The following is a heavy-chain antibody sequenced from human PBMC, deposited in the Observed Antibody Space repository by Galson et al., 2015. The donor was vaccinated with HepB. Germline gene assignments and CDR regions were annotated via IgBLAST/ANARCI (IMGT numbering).Heavy chain of an antibody. V-gene: IGHV1-18*04. D-gene: IGHD3-22*01. CDR1: GYTFTSYG. Sequence: SVKVSCKASGYTFTSYGISWVRQAPGQGLEWMGWISAYNGNTNYAQKLQGRVTMTTDTSTSTAYMELRSLRSDDTAVYYCASHGDYYDSSGYYEYDYWGQGTLVTVSS. CDR3: ASHGDYYDSSGYYEYDY. CDR2: ISAYNGNT. J-gene: IGHJ4*02.